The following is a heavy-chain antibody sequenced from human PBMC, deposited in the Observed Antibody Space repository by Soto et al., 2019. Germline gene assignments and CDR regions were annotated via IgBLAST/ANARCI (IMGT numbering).Heavy chain of an antibody. CDR2: TNRDGTTT. CDR1: GFTFSRCW. D-gene: IGHD6-6*01. CDR3: ASAYSSSSGAFDI. J-gene: IGHJ3*02. V-gene: IGHV3-74*03. Sequence: QSGGSLRLSCVVSGFTFSRCWMNWVRQAPGEGLVWVARTNRDGTTTTYADSVKGRFTISRDNAKNSLYLQMNSLRAEDTAVYYCASAYSSSSGAFDIWGQGTMVTVSS.